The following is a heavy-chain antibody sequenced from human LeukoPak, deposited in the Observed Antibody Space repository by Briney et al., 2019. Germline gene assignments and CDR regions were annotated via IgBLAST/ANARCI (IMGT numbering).Heavy chain of an antibody. CDR2: ISGSGGST. J-gene: IGHJ3*02. D-gene: IGHD3-22*01. Sequence: GGSLRLSCAASGFTFSSYAMSWVRQAPGKGLEWVSVISGSGGSTYYADSVKGRFTISRDNSKNTLYLQMNSLRAEDTAVYYCAKGYYYDSSGYYYGKFDAFDIWGQGTMVTVSS. V-gene: IGHV3-23*01. CDR1: GFTFSSYA. CDR3: AKGYYYDSSGYYYGKFDAFDI.